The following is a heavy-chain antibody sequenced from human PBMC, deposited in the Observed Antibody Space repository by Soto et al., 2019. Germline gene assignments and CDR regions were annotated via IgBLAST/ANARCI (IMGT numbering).Heavy chain of an antibody. V-gene: IGHV1-18*01. CDR3: ARGSYCSGGTCTNWFDS. J-gene: IGHJ5*01. CDR2: IGTSIGHT. CDR1: GYTFTDYA. D-gene: IGHD2-15*01. Sequence: QVQLVQSGADLKKPGASVKVSCKASGYTFTDYAITWVRQAPGQGLGWVGWIGTSIGHTNYAQNFRGRVTMTADTSTNTAYMDLRSLRSDDTAIYYCARGSYCSGGTCTNWFDSWGQGTLVTVSS.